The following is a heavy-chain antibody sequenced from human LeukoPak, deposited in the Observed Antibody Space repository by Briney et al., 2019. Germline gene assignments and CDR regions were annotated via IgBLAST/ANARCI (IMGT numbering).Heavy chain of an antibody. CDR1: GFTFSSYA. D-gene: IGHD3-3*01. Sequence: GGSVRLSCAASGFTFSSYAMSWVRQAPRKGLEWVSAISGSGGSTYYADSVKGRFTISRDNSKNTLYLQMNSLRAEDTAVYYCAKHPIDYDFWSGSYYYYMDVWGKGTTVTVSS. CDR2: ISGSGGST. V-gene: IGHV3-23*01. CDR3: AKHPIDYDFWSGSYYYYMDV. J-gene: IGHJ6*03.